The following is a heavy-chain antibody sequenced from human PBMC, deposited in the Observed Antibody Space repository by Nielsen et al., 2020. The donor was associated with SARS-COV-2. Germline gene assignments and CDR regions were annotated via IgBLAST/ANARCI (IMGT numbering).Heavy chain of an antibody. J-gene: IGHJ6*02. D-gene: IGHD6-6*01. V-gene: IGHV1-69*06. CDR3: ARVYPSSSPYYYYGMDV. Sequence: SVKVSCKASGGTFSSYAISWVRQAPGQGLEWMGGIIPTFGTANYAQKFQGRVTITADKSTSTAYMELSSLRSEDTAVYYCARVYPSSSPYYYYGMDVWGQGTTVTVSS. CDR2: IIPTFGTA. CDR1: GGTFSSYA.